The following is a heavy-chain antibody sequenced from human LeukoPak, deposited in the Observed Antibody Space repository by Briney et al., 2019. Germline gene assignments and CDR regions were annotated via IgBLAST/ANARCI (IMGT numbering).Heavy chain of an antibody. CDR2: IIPIFGTA. Sequence: ASVKVSCKASGGTFSSYAISWVRQAPGQGLEWMGGIIPIFGTANYAQKFQGRVTITTDESTSTAYMELSSLRSEDTAVYYCARDFSEFGAHQGVSMDYWGQGTLVTVSS. CDR1: GGTFSSYA. V-gene: IGHV1-69*05. CDR3: ARDFSEFGAHQGVSMDY. J-gene: IGHJ4*02. D-gene: IGHD3-3*01.